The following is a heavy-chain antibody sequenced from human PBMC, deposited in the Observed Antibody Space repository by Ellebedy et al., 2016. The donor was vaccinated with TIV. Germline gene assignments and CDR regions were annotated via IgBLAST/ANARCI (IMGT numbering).Heavy chain of an antibody. D-gene: IGHD3-16*01. CDR3: ASGGVGRTAAINY. Sequence: ASVKVSCXASGYTFTANYMHWVRQAPGQGLEWMGWINPASGDTNFAQKFQGRVTVTRDTSISTAYMELSRLRSDDTAVYYCASGGVGRTAAINYWGQGTLVTVSS. V-gene: IGHV1-2*02. J-gene: IGHJ4*02. CDR2: INPASGDT. CDR1: GYTFTANY.